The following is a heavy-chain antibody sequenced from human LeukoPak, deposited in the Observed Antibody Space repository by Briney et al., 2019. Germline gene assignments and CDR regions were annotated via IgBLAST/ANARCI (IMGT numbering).Heavy chain of an antibody. Sequence: SETLSLTCVVSGGSVSGYYWGWIRQPPGRGLEWIEYVYYSGSTNYNPSFKSRITTSVDTSKNQFSLKLSSVTAADTAVYYCARGRLKQHSPLGYWGQGTLVTVSS. CDR3: ARGRLKQHSPLGY. CDR1: GGSVSGYY. J-gene: IGHJ4*02. V-gene: IGHV4-59*02. D-gene: IGHD6-13*01. CDR2: VYYSGST.